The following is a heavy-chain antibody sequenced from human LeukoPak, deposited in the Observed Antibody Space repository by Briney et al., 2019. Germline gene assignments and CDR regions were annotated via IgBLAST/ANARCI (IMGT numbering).Heavy chain of an antibody. CDR3: ASYPHYGDYYRLDY. J-gene: IGHJ4*02. V-gene: IGHV1-69*05. Sequence: SVKVSCKASGGTFSSYAISWVRQAPGQGPEWMGRIIPIFGTANYAQKFQGRVTITTDESTSTAYMEPSSLRSEDTAVYYCASYPHYGDYYRLDYWGQGTLVTVSS. CDR1: GGTFSSYA. CDR2: IIPIFGTA. D-gene: IGHD4-17*01.